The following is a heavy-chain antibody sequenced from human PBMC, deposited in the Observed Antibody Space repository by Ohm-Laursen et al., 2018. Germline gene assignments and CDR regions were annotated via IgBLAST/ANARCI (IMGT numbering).Heavy chain of an antibody. CDR1: GGSFSSADYY. J-gene: IGHJ4*02. V-gene: IGHV4-31*11. CDR3: ARHASVTGLDY. Sequence: SQTLSLTCAVSGGSFSSADYYWSWIRHHPGKGLEWIGYVSYSENTYYNPSLKSRLLISVDRSKNQFSLELSSVIAADTAMYYCARHASVTGLDYRGQGTLVTVSS. D-gene: IGHD6-19*01. CDR2: VSYSENT.